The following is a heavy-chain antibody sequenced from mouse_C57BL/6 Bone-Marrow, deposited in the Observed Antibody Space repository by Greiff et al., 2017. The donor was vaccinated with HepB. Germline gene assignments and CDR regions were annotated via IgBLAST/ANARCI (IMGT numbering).Heavy chain of an antibody. Sequence: EVKLQESGPGLVKPSQSLSLTCSVTGYSITSGYYWNWIRQFPGNKLEWMGYISYDGSNNYNPSLKNRISITRDTSKNQFFLKLNSVTTEDTATYYCARENYFWGQGTSVTVSS. CDR2: ISYDGSN. J-gene: IGHJ4*01. V-gene: IGHV3-6*01. CDR1: GYSITSGYY. CDR3: ARENYF.